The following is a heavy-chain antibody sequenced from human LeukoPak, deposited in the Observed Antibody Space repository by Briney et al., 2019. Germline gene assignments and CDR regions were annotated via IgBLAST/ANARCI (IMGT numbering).Heavy chain of an antibody. J-gene: IGHJ3*02. CDR1: GFTFSDFY. CDR3: ARGGVRFSDAFDI. Sequence: GGSLRLSCAASGFTFSDFYMSWIRQAPGKGLEWVSYISSSGNTKYYADSVKGRFTMSRDNAKNSLYLQMNSLRAEDMAVYYCARGGVRFSDAFDIWGQGTMVTVSS. CDR2: ISSSGNTK. V-gene: IGHV3-11*04. D-gene: IGHD3-3*01.